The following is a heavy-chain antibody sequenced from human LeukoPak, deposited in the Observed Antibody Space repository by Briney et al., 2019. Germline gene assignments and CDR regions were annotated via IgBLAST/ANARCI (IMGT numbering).Heavy chain of an antibody. CDR1: GFTFSSYS. CDR3: ASSVRGDNYFDY. V-gene: IGHV3-21*01. Sequence: GGSLRLSCAASGFTFSSYSMNWVRQAPGKGLEWVSSISSSSYIYYADSVKGRFTISRDNAKNSLYLQMNSLRAEDTAVYYCASSVRGDNYFDYWGQGTLVTVSS. D-gene: IGHD5/OR15-5a*01. CDR2: ISSSSYI. J-gene: IGHJ4*02.